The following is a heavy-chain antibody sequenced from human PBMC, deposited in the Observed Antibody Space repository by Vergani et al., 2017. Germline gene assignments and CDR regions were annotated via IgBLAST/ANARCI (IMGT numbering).Heavy chain of an antibody. D-gene: IGHD3-10*01. CDR1: GFTLSSYD. V-gene: IGHV3-13*01. J-gene: IGHJ4*02. CDR3: ARSGGFGELPSAGYFDY. CDR2: IGPAGDT. Sequence: EVQLVESGGGLVQPGGSLRLSCAASGFTLSSYDMHWVRQPTGERLEWVSAIGPAGDTYYPDSVKGRFTISRENAKNSLYLQMNTLRAGDTAMYYCARSGGFGELPSAGYFDYWGQGTLVTVSS.